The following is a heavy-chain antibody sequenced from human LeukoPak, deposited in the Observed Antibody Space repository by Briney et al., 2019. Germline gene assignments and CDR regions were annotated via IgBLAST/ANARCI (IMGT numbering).Heavy chain of an antibody. V-gene: IGHV3-30*02. CDR2: IRYDGSNK. J-gene: IGHJ4*02. CDR3: ARGASRADY. Sequence: PGGSLRLSCAASGFTFNSYGMHWVRQAPGKGLEWVAFIRYDGSNKNYADSVKGRFTISRDNAKNSLYLQMNSLRAEDTALYYCARGASRADYWGQGTLVTVSS. CDR1: GFTFNSYG.